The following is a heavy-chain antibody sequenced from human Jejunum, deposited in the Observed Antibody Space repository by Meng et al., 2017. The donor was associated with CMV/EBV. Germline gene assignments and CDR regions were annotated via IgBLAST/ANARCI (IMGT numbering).Heavy chain of an antibody. CDR3: ARMTGTNYFDY. Sequence: QGRLKESGPGLVKPSQTLSLTCIVSGGSVSSASYLWSWIRQPAGKGLEGIGRMYSSGSTYYNPSLKSRLTMSIDTSKNQFSLELSSVTAADTAVYYCARMTGTNYFDYWGQGTLVTVSS. V-gene: IGHV4-61*02. D-gene: IGHD3-9*01. J-gene: IGHJ4*02. CDR1: GGSVSSASYL. CDR2: MYSSGST.